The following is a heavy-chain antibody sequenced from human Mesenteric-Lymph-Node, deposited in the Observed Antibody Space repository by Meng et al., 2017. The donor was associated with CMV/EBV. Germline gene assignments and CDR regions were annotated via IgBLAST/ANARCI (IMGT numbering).Heavy chain of an antibody. CDR3: ARAAYYDILTGYYSDDFYGMDV. CDR1: GYSFTSHW. V-gene: IGHV5-51*01. CDR2: IYPGDSDT. Sequence: GESLKISCKDSGYSFTSHWIGWVRQMPGKGLEWMGIIYPGDSDTRYSPSFQGQVTISADKSITTAYLQWSSLRASDSGIYYCARAAYYDILTGYYSDDFYGMDVWGQGSTVTVSS. D-gene: IGHD3-9*01. J-gene: IGHJ6*02.